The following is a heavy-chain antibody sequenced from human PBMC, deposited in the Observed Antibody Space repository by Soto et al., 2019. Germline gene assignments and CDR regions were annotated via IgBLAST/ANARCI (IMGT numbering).Heavy chain of an antibody. CDR3: ARDLMSSRGVWQWSYYYYRMDV. D-gene: IGHD6-19*01. V-gene: IGHV1-2*02. CDR1: GYTFTGYY. J-gene: IGHJ6*02. Sequence: GASVKVSCKASGYTFTGYYMHWVRQAPGQGLEWMGWINPNSGGTNYAQKFQGRVTMTRDTSISTAYMELSRLRSDDTAVYYCARDLMSSRGVWQWSYYYYRMDVWGQGTTVTVSS. CDR2: INPNSGGT.